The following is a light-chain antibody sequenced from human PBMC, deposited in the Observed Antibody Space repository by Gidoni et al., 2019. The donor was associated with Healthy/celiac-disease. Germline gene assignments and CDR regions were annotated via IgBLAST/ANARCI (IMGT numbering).Light chain of an antibody. V-gene: IGLV3-21*04. CDR3: QVWDSSSDHLYV. CDR2: YDS. CDR1: NIGSKS. Sequence: YVLTQPPSVSVAPGKTARITCGGNNIGSKSVHWYQQKPGQAPVLVIYYDSDRPSGIPERFSGSNSGNTATLTISRVEAGDEADYYCQVWDSSSDHLYVFGTGTKVTVL. J-gene: IGLJ1*01.